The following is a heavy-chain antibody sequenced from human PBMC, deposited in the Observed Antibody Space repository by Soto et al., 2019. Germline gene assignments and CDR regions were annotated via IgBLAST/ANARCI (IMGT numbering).Heavy chain of an antibody. CDR2: ISSSGSTI. Sequence: LRLSCAASGFTFSSYEMNWVRQAPGKGLEWVSYISSSGSTIYYADSVKGRFTISRDNAKNSLYLQMNSLRAEDTAVYYCARVPNYGDKRSLYWYFDLWGRGTLVTVSS. CDR3: ARVPNYGDKRSLYWYFDL. D-gene: IGHD4-17*01. V-gene: IGHV3-48*03. J-gene: IGHJ2*01. CDR1: GFTFSSYE.